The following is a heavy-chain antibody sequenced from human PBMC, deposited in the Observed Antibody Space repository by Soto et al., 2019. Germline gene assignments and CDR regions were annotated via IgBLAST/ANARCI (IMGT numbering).Heavy chain of an antibody. V-gene: IGHV3-23*01. D-gene: IGHD1-26*01. J-gene: IGHJ4*02. CDR3: AKDLRPDGRYDLDS. CDR1: GFSFRIYA. Sequence: EVQLLESGGGLAQPGGSLRLSCAASGFSFRIYAMNWVRQAPGKGLEWVSVMIGDGTSWDYADSVRGRFTISRDNSKNTLHLQMNNLRTEDTAVYYCAKDLRPDGRYDLDSWGQGTLVTVSS. CDR2: MIGDGTSW.